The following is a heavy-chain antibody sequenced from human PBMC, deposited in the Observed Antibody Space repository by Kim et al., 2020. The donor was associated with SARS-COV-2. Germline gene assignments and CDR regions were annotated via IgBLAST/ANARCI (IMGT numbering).Heavy chain of an antibody. CDR1: GGSISSSSYY. J-gene: IGHJ4*02. D-gene: IGHD6-13*01. Sequence: SETLSLTCTVSGGSISSSSYYWGWIRQPPGKGLEWIGSIYYSGSTYYNPSLKSRVTISVDTSKNQFSLKLSSVTAADTAVYYCARHDPSMVSSSWYSGFDYWGQGTLVTVSS. CDR2: IYYSGST. V-gene: IGHV4-39*01. CDR3: ARHDPSMVSSSWYSGFDY.